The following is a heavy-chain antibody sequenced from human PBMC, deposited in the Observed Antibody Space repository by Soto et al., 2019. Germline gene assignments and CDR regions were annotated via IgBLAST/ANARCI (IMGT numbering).Heavy chain of an antibody. CDR1: GFTFSSYA. CDR2: ISSNEGST. CDR3: ARDVLGGRYSMDV. Sequence: EVQLVESGGGLVQPGGSLRLSCAASGFTFSSYAMHWVRQAPGKGLEYVSAISSNEGSTYYANSVKGRFTISRDNSKNTLYLQMGSLRAEDMAVYYCARDVLGGRYSMDVWGQGTTVTVSS. D-gene: IGHD1-26*01. V-gene: IGHV3-64*01. J-gene: IGHJ6*03.